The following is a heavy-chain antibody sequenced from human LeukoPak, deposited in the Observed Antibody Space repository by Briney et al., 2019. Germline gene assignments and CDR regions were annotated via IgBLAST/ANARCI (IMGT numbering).Heavy chain of an antibody. J-gene: IGHJ4*02. Sequence: PGGSLRLSCAASGCTFSSYSMNWVRQAPGKGLEWVSSISSSSSYIYYADSVKGRFTISRDNAKNSLYLQMNSLRAEDTAVYYCARGRYIVVVPDESHFDYWGQGTLVTVSS. CDR1: GCTFSSYS. V-gene: IGHV3-21*01. D-gene: IGHD2-2*01. CDR2: ISSSSSYI. CDR3: ARGRYIVVVPDESHFDY.